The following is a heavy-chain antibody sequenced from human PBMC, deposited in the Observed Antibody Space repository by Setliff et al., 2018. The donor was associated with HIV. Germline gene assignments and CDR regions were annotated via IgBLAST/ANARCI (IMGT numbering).Heavy chain of an antibody. V-gene: IGHV4-34*01. J-gene: IGHJ3*02. CDR2: INDSGST. Sequence: LSLTCAVYGGSFSGYYWSWIRQPPGKGLEWIGEINDSGSTNNNPSLKSRVAMSVDTSKNQFSLKLSSVTAADTAVYYCARDLRGDSVPATTAKSFDIWGQGTLVTVSS. D-gene: IGHD1-26*01. CDR1: GGSFSGYY. CDR3: ARDLRGDSVPATTAKSFDI.